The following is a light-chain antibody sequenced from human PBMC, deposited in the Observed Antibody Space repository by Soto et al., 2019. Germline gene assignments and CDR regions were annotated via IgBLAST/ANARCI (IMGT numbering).Light chain of an antibody. CDR2: EVN. V-gene: IGLV2-14*01. CDR3: SSYTSSNTLEV. Sequence: QSLLIHPASLSGSPGQSITISCTATSRDVGGSNYVSWYQHHPHRAPKLLIYEVNYRPSGVSRRFSGSKSGNTASLTISGLQAADEADYYCSSYTSSNTLEVFGVGTKVTVL. J-gene: IGLJ1*01. CDR1: SRDVGGSNY.